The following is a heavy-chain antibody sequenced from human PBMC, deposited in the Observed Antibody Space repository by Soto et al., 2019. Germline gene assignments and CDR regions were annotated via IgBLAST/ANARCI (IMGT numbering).Heavy chain of an antibody. V-gene: IGHV3-23*01. J-gene: IGHJ3*02. Sequence: GGSLRLSCAASGFTFSSCAMGWVRQAPGKGLEWVSDIIDSGGSTYYADSVKGRLIISKDNSKSTLYLQMSSLRAEDTAVYYCAKELAIIGKGAFDMWGQGTMVTVSS. CDR2: IIDSGGST. D-gene: IGHD3-3*02. CDR3: AKELAIIGKGAFDM. CDR1: GFTFSSCA.